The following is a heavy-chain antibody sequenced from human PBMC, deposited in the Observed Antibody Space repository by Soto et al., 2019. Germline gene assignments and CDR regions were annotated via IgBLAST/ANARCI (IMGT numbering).Heavy chain of an antibody. CDR1: GFTFSSYG. J-gene: IGHJ4*02. CDR2: IWYDGSNK. Sequence: QVQLVESGGGVVQPGRSLRLSCAASGFTFSSYGMHWVRQAPGKGLEWVAVIWYDGSNKYYADSVKGRFTISRDNSKNTLYLQMNSLRAEDTAVYYCAREQDDYGDYNPFDYWGQGTLVTVSS. CDR3: AREQDDYGDYNPFDY. D-gene: IGHD4-17*01. V-gene: IGHV3-33*01.